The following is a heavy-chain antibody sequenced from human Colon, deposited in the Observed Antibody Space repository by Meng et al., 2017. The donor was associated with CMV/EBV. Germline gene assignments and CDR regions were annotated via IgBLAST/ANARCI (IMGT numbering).Heavy chain of an antibody. Sequence: GGSLRLSCAAAGFTFGSFAMSWVRQAPGKGLEWVSTIDGSNTYYADSVKGRFTISRDNSTNMLFLQMDGLSSEDTAIYYCARGLELPDYWGQGTLVTVSS. CDR3: ARGLELPDY. CDR2: IDGSNT. CDR1: GFTFGSFA. J-gene: IGHJ4*02. V-gene: IGHV3-23*05. D-gene: IGHD1-7*01.